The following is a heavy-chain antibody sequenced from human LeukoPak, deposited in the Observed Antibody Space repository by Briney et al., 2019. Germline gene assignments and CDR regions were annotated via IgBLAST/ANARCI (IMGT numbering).Heavy chain of an antibody. CDR2: IKSKTDGGTT. J-gene: IGHJ4*02. Sequence: GGSLRLSCAASGFTFSNAWMSWVRQAPGKGLERVGRIKSKTDGGTTDYAAPLKGRFTISRDDSKNTLYLQMNSLKTEDTAVYYCTTGFIAAACDYWGQGTLVTVSS. V-gene: IGHV3-15*01. CDR1: GFTFSNAW. CDR3: TTGFIAAACDY. D-gene: IGHD6-13*01.